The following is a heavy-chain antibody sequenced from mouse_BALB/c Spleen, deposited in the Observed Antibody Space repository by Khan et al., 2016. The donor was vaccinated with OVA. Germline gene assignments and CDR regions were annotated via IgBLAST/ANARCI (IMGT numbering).Heavy chain of an antibody. V-gene: IGHV1-77*01. CDR1: GYTFTDYA. Sequence: QVQLKESGPELVKPGASVKMSCKASGYTFTDYAMNWVKQRNGQGLEWIGQIYPGSDSTYYNEKFKGKATLTADRSSSTAYMQLSNLPSEDSAVCFSGRAGWDVLAYWGQGTLVTVSA. J-gene: IGHJ3*01. D-gene: IGHD4-1*01. CDR2: IYPGSDST. CDR3: GRAGWDVLAY.